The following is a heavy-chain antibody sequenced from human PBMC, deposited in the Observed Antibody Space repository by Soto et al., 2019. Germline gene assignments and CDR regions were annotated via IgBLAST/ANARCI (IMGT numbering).Heavy chain of an antibody. D-gene: IGHD3-10*01. V-gene: IGHV1-18*01. Sequence: QVQLVQSGAEVKKPGASVKVSCKASGYSFTSTGICWVRQAPGQGPERMGWTSTFNGEAKYAQKLHGRVTMTTDTSKTKADMELSSLTSDDTAVYYCARDLDGSGSYFTDYWGQGTLVTVAS. J-gene: IGHJ4*02. CDR2: TSTFNGEA. CDR1: GYSFTSTG. CDR3: ARDLDGSGSYFTDY.